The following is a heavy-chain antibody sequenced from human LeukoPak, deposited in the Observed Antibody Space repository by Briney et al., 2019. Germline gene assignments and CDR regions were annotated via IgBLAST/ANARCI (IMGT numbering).Heavy chain of an antibody. J-gene: IGHJ4*02. CDR1: GFTFSSYE. CDR3: ARTYYDSSGHRNFDY. CDR2: ISSSGSTI. Sequence: GGSLRLSCAASGFTFSSYEMNWVRQAPGKGLEWASYISSSGSTIYYADSVKGRFTISRDNAKNSLYLQMNSLRAEDTAVYYCARTYYDSSGHRNFDYWGQGTLVTVSS. D-gene: IGHD3-22*01. V-gene: IGHV3-48*03.